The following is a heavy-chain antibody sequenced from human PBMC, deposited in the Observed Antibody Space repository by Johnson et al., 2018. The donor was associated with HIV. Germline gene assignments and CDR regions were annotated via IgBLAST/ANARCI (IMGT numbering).Heavy chain of an antibody. V-gene: IGHV3-30-3*01. CDR1: GFTFSSYA. J-gene: IGHJ3*02. CDR3: ARGGGGRENAFDI. D-gene: IGHD1-26*01. Sequence: HVQLVESGGGVVQPGGSLRLSCAASGFTFSSYAMHWVRQAPGKGLEWVAVISYDGSNTYYADSVTGRFTISRDNSKNTLSLQMNSPRVDDTAIYYCARGGGGRENAFDIWDQGTMVTVSS. CDR2: ISYDGSNT.